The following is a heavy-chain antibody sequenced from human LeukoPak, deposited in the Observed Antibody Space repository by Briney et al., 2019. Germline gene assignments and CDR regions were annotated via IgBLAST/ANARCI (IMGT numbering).Heavy chain of an antibody. J-gene: IGHJ4*02. Sequence: PGGSLRLSCAASGFTFSDYYMSWIRQAPGKGLEWVSYISSSGSTIYYADSVKGRFTISRDNSKNTLYLQMNSLRAEDTAVYYCAKPPSGWYWHYWGQGTLVTVSS. CDR3: AKPPSGWYWHY. D-gene: IGHD6-19*01. CDR1: GFTFSDYY. CDR2: ISSSGSTI. V-gene: IGHV3-11*04.